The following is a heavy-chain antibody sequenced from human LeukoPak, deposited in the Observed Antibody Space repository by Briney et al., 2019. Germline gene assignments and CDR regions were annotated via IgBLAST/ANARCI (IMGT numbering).Heavy chain of an antibody. CDR2: IWYDGSNK. V-gene: IGHV3-33*01. J-gene: IGHJ4*02. CDR1: GFTFSSYG. CDR3: ARDRAAMRYYFDY. Sequence: PGRSLRLSCAASGFTFSSYGMHWVRQAPGKGLEWVAVIWYDGSNKYYADSVKGRFTISRDNSKNTLYLQMNSLRAEDTAVYYCARDRAAMRYYFDYWGQGTLVTVSS. D-gene: IGHD5-18*01.